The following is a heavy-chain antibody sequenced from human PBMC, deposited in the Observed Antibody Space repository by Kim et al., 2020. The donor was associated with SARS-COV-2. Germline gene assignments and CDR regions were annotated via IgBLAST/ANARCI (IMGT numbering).Heavy chain of an antibody. J-gene: IGHJ4*02. CDR1: GFSFSSYW. D-gene: IGHD1-26*01. V-gene: IGHV3-74*01. CDR2: INNDGSIK. CDR3: ARGRVGAGLDS. Sequence: GGSLRLSCAASGFSFSSYWMHWVRQAPGKGLVWVSRINNDGSIKSYVDSVKGRFTISRDNAKNTFYLQMNSLRAEDTAVYYCARGRVGAGLDSWGQGTLVTVSS.